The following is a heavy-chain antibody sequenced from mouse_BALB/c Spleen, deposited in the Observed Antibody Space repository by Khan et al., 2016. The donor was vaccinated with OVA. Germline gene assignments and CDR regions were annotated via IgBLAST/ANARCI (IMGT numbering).Heavy chain of an antibody. V-gene: IGHV2-6-1*01. Sequence: QVQLKESGPDLVAPSQSLSITCTISGFSLTNYGVHWVRQPPGKGLEWLVVIWSDGSTAYNSALNSRLSISKDNSKSQVFLKMNSLQTDDTAMYYCARQPYYHYYIMDYWGQGTSVTVSS. D-gene: IGHD2-10*01. CDR1: GFSLTNYG. CDR2: IWSDGST. CDR3: ARQPYYHYYIMDY. J-gene: IGHJ4*01.